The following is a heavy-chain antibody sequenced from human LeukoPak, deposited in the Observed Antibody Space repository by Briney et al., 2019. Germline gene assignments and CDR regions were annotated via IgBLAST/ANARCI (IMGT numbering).Heavy chain of an antibody. CDR2: ISAYNGNT. CDR1: GYTFTSPG. J-gene: IGHJ5*02. CDR3: ARDDSSGYYSS. V-gene: IGHV1-18*01. Sequence: GASVKVSCKGSGYTFTSPGISWVRQAPGQGLEWMGWISAYNGNTNYAQKLQGTVTMTTDTSTSTAYIELRSLRSADTAVYYCARDDSSGYYSSWGQGTLLTVSS. D-gene: IGHD3-22*01.